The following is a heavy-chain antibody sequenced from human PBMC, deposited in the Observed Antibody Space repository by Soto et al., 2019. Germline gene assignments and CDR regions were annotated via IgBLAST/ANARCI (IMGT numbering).Heavy chain of an antibody. CDR3: VRTSLVVAAATREDY. Sequence: EVQLVESGGGLVQPGGSLRLSCAASGFTFSSYWMHWVRQAPGKGLVWVSRINSDGSSTSYADSVKGRFTISRDSAKNTLYLQMNSLRAEDTAVYYCVRTSLVVAAATREDYWGQGTLVTVS. D-gene: IGHD2-15*01. J-gene: IGHJ4*01. V-gene: IGHV3-74*01. CDR2: INSDGSST. CDR1: GFTFSSYW.